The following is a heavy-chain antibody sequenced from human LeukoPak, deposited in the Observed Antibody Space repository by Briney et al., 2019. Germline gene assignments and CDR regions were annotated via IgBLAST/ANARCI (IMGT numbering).Heavy chain of an antibody. CDR1: GFTFTSYG. Sequence: GGSLRLSCAASGFTFTSYGMHWVRQAPAKGLDGVAFIRYDGSNKYYADSVKGRFTISRDNSKNTLYLQMNSLRAEDTAVYYCAKDYYDNSGLGDWGQGTLVTVSS. J-gene: IGHJ4*02. CDR2: IRYDGSNK. D-gene: IGHD3-22*01. CDR3: AKDYYDNSGLGD. V-gene: IGHV3-30*02.